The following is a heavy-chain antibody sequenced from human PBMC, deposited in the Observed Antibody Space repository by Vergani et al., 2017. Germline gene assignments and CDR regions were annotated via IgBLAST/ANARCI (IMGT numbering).Heavy chain of an antibody. D-gene: IGHD2/OR15-2a*01. CDR1: GAAIKDFY. CDR3: ARDRDLYCRSTTSCHNWFDP. Sequence: QVQLQESGPGLVKPSETLSLTCTVSGAAIKDFYWSWFRQPPGKGLEWIGYVYYTGSTTYNPSLKSRVTISVDTSNNQFFLRMTSLTAADTAIYYCARDRDLYCRSTTSCHNWFDPWGQGSLVTVSS. J-gene: IGHJ5*02. V-gene: IGHV4-59*01. CDR2: VYYTGST.